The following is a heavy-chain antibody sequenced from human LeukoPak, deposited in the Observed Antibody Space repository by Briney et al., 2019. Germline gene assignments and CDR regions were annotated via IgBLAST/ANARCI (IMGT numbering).Heavy chain of an antibody. J-gene: IGHJ6*02. D-gene: IGHD3-3*01. CDR1: GFTFGDYA. Sequence: GGSLRLSCTASGFTFGDYAMSWVRQAPGKGLEWVGFIRSKAYGGTTEYAASVKGRFTISRDDSKSIAYPQMNSLKTEDTAVYYCTRDPAHYDFWSGYTSDAYYYYGMDVWGQGTTVTVSS. CDR3: TRDPAHYDFWSGYTSDAYYYYGMDV. V-gene: IGHV3-49*04. CDR2: IRSKAYGGTT.